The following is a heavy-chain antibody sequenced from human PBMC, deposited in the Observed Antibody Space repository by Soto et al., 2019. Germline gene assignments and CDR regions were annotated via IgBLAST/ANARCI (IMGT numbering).Heavy chain of an antibody. J-gene: IGHJ2*01. D-gene: IGHD4-17*01. CDR2: IIPIFGTA. CDR3: ASSPPPAVTLYSRYFDL. Sequence: QVQLVQSGAEVKKPGSSVKVSCKASGGTFSSYAINWVRQAPGQGLEWMGGIIPIFGTANYAQKFQGRVTITADNSTNAAYVEPLSLSAGDTAVYYGASSPPPAVTLYSRYFDLWGRGTLVTVSS. CDR1: GGTFSSYA. V-gene: IGHV1-69*14.